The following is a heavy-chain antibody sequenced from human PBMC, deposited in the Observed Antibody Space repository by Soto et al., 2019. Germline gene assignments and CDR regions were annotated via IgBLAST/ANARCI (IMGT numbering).Heavy chain of an antibody. Sequence: HPWGSLRLSCSASVFTFSSYWMHWFRQAPGKGLVWVSRINSDGSSTSYADSVKGRFTISRDNAKNTLYLQMNSLRAEDTAVYYCASYSSGWYSRVYWGQGTLVTVSS. V-gene: IGHV3-74*01. CDR1: VFTFSSYW. CDR3: ASYSSGWYSRVY. D-gene: IGHD6-19*01. CDR2: INSDGSST. J-gene: IGHJ4*02.